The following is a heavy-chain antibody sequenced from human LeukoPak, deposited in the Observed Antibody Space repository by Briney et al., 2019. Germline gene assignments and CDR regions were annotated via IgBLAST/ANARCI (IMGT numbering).Heavy chain of an antibody. CDR2: ISGRS. CDR3: GRAFPPLRTSSAGDL. D-gene: IGHD3-16*01. CDR1: GFSFSDYD. Sequence: GGSLRLSCSASGFSFSDYDVNWVRQAPGKSLEWVSAISGRSNGESVKGRFTISRDNAKNSLYLQLDSLGVEDTAVYYCGRAFPPLRTSSAGDLWGQGTLVTVSS. J-gene: IGHJ1*01. V-gene: IGHV3-69-1*02.